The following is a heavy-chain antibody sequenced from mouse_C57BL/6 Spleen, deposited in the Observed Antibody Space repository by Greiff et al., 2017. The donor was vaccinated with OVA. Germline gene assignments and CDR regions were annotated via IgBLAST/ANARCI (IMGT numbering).Heavy chain of an antibody. CDR2: ISYDGSN. CDR3: ARAGDYDGGDYFDY. Sequence: EVQVVESGPGLVKPSQSLSLTCSVTGYSITSGYYWNWIRQFPGNKLEWMGYISYDGSNNYNPSLKNRISITRDTSKNQFFLKLNSVTTEDTATYYCARAGDYDGGDYFDYWGQGTTLTVSS. D-gene: IGHD2-4*01. J-gene: IGHJ2*01. CDR1: GYSITSGYY. V-gene: IGHV3-6*01.